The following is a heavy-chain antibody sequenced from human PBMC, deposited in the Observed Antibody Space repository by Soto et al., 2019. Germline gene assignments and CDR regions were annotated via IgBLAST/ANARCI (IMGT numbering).Heavy chain of an antibody. V-gene: IGHV1-69*13. Sequence: SVKVSCKASGGTFSSYAISWVRQAPGQGLEWMGGIIPIFGTANYAQKFQGRVTITADESTSTAYMELRSLRSDDTAVYYCARDHRPTTVTQYYFDYWGQGTLVTVSS. CDR1: GGTFSSYA. J-gene: IGHJ4*02. CDR3: ARDHRPTTVTQYYFDY. D-gene: IGHD4-4*01. CDR2: IIPIFGTA.